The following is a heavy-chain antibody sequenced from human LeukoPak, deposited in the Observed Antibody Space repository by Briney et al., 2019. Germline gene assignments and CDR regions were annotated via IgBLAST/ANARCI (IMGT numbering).Heavy chain of an antibody. CDR3: ARSNYDSTIFYYHLDL. Sequence: PGGSLRLSCAASGFTFSSYWMHWVRQAPGKGPVWVSRVDVHGQGTAYADSVKGRFTITRDNAKNTLSLQMNSLSAEDTAVYYCARSNYDSTIFYYHLDLWGQGTLVTVSS. D-gene: IGHD3-22*01. CDR1: GFTFSSYW. J-gene: IGHJ5*02. V-gene: IGHV3-74*01. CDR2: VDVHGQGT.